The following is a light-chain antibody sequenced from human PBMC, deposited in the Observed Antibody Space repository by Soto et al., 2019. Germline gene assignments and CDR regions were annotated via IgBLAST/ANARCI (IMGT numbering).Light chain of an antibody. J-gene: IGKJ1*01. Sequence: DIQMTQSPSTLSASVGDRVTITCRASQSLNNWFAWYQQKPGKAPKLLIYKAFSLESGVPSRCSGSGSGTEFTLTISSLQPDDFATYYCHQYNSYSWTFGQGTKVEFK. CDR1: QSLNNW. CDR2: KAF. CDR3: HQYNSYSWT. V-gene: IGKV1-5*03.